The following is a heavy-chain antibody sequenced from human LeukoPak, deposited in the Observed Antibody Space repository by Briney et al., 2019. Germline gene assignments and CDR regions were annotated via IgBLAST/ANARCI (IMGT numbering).Heavy chain of an antibody. CDR3: ARYYCSGGSCYHPGFDY. J-gene: IGHJ4*02. D-gene: IGHD2-15*01. Sequence: SETLSLTCTVSGGSITSYYWSWMRQSPGKGLEWIGYIHYSGSTNYNPSLKSRVTISVDTSKNQFSLKLSSVTAADTAVYYCARYYCSGGSCYHPGFDYWGQGTLVTVSS. V-gene: IGHV4-59*08. CDR1: GGSITSYY. CDR2: IHYSGST.